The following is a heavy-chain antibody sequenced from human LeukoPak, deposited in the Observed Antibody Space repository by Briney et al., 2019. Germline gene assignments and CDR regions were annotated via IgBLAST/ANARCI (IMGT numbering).Heavy chain of an antibody. CDR3: AIYSDTYYFDH. CDR1: GYRFTSFW. CDR2: IYPGDSDT. D-gene: IGHD1-26*01. Sequence: GESPKTSFKGSGYRFTSFWIGWGRPMPGKGVEWMGIIYPGDSDTRYSPSFQGQVTISADKSISTAYLQCSSLKASDTAMYYCAIYSDTYYFDHWGQGTLVTVSS. V-gene: IGHV5-51*01. J-gene: IGHJ4*02.